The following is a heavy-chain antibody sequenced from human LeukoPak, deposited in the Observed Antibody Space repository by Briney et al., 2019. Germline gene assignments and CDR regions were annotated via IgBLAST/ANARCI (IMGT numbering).Heavy chain of an antibody. CDR2: IYQSGST. CDR1: GGSISSYY. D-gene: IGHD2-15*01. Sequence: SETLSLTCTVSGGSISSYYWSWIRQPPGKGLEWIGSIYQSGSTYYNPFLKSRVTISVDTSKNQFSLKLNSVTAADTAVYYCARELYCSGGSCHSRDAFDIWGQGTMVTVSS. CDR3: ARELYCSGGSCHSRDAFDI. J-gene: IGHJ3*02. V-gene: IGHV4-59*12.